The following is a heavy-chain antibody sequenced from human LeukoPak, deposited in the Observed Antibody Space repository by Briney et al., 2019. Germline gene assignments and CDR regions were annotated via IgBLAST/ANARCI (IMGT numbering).Heavy chain of an antibody. CDR3: ARLRRDDCYYYYGMDV. CDR2: IDPSDSYT. V-gene: IGHV5-10-1*01. D-gene: IGHD3-10*01. J-gene: IGHJ6*04. CDR1: GYSFTSYW. Sequence: GESLKISCRDSGYSFTSYWISWVRQMPGKGLEWMERIDPSDSYTNYSPSFQGHVTISADKSISTAYLQWSSLKASDTAMYYCARLRRDDCYYYYGMDVWGKGTTVTVSS.